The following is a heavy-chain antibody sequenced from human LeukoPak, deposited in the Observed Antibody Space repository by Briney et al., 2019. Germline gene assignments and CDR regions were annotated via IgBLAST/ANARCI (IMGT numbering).Heavy chain of an antibody. V-gene: IGHV4-59*01. Sequence: PSETLSLTCTVSGASISSYYWSWIRQPPGKGLEWIGYIYYSGSTNYNPSLKSRVTISVDTSKNQFSLKLSSVTAADTAVYYCARVGYDYVWGSYRINWFDPWGQGTLVTVSS. CDR3: ARVGYDYVWGSYRINWFDP. J-gene: IGHJ5*02. D-gene: IGHD3-16*02. CDR2: IYYSGST. CDR1: GASISSYY.